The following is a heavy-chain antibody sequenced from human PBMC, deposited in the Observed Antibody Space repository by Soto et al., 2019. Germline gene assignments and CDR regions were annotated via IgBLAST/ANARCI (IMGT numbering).Heavy chain of an antibody. V-gene: IGHV5-51*01. CDR3: AKTSYYYDSSGYYPS. CDR2: IYPGDSDT. CDR1: GYSFTSYW. Sequence: PEESLKISCKGSGYSFTSYWIGWVRQMPGKGLEWMGIIYPGDSDTRYSPSFQGQVTISADKSISTAYLQWSSLKASDTAMYYCAKTSYYYDSSGYYPSWGQGTLVTVSS. J-gene: IGHJ4*02. D-gene: IGHD3-22*01.